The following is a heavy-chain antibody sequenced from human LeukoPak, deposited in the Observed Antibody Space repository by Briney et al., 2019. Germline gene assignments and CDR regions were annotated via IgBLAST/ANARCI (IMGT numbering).Heavy chain of an antibody. D-gene: IGHD1-26*01. CDR1: GASISRYY. J-gene: IGHJ3*01. Sequence: PSETLSLTCTVSGASISRYYWSWIRQPAGKGLEWIGRIYTSGNTNYTPSLKSRVTVSVDTTKKQLSLKLTSVTAADTAVYCCAIDQRGLGDDAFDVWGEGTVVSVSS. CDR3: AIDQRGLGDDAFDV. V-gene: IGHV4-4*07. CDR2: IYTSGNT.